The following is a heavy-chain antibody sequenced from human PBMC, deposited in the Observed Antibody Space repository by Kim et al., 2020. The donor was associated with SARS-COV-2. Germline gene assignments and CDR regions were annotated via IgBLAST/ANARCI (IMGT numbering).Heavy chain of an antibody. CDR1: GGSISSSSYY. Sequence: SETLSLTCTVSGGSISSSSYYWGRIRQPPGKGLEWIGSIYYSGSTYSNPFLNSRVTISVYTSKNQFSLKLSPVTAADTAVYYCAGLQRRRVTCFGGVEKGNGFDPWGQGTLVPVSS. J-gene: IGHJ5*02. D-gene: IGHD3-3*01. CDR2: IYYSGST. V-gene: IGHV4-39*01. CDR3: AGLQRRRVTCFGGVEKGNGFDP.